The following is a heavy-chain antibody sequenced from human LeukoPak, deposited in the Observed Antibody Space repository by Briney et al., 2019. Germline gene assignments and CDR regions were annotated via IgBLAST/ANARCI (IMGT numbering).Heavy chain of an antibody. CDR1: GGSIRSYY. Sequence: PSETLSLTCTVSGGSIRSYYWSWIRQPPGKGLEWIGYINYSGSTNYNPSLKSRVTISVDTSKNQFSLKLSSVTAADTAVYYCARGYYYDSSGYPDAFDIWGQGTMVTVSS. CDR3: ARGYYYDSSGYPDAFDI. V-gene: IGHV4-59*01. CDR2: INYSGST. J-gene: IGHJ3*02. D-gene: IGHD3-22*01.